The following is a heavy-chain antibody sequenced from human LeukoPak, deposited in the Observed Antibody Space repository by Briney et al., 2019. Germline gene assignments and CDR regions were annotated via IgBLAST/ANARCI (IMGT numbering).Heavy chain of an antibody. CDR2: INPSGSST. D-gene: IGHD2-15*01. V-gene: IGHV1-46*01. CDR3: ARDHTVVVAATGRFPGY. J-gene: IGHJ4*02. CDR1: GYTFTSYY. Sequence: ASVKVSCKASGYTFTSYYIHWVRQAPGQGLEWMGIINPSGSSTRYAQKFQGRVTMTRDTSISTAYMELSRLRSDVTAVYYCARDHTVVVAATGRFPGYWGQGTLVTVSS.